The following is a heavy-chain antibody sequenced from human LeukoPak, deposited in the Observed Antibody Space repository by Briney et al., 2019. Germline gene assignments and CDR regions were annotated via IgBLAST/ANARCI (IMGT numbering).Heavy chain of an antibody. V-gene: IGHV5-51*01. J-gene: IGHJ4*02. CDR1: GYIFATYW. CDR3: ARPGYRSRYFDY. Sequence: PGESLKISCKGSGYIFATYWIGWVRQMSGKGLEWLGTIYPGDSGTRYSPSFQGQVTISADKSISTSYLQWSSLKASDTAMYYCARPGYRSRYFDYWGQGTLVTVSS. D-gene: IGHD6-19*01. CDR2: IYPGDSGT.